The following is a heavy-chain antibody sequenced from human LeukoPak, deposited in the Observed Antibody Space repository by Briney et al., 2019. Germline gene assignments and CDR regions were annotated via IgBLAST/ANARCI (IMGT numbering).Heavy chain of an antibody. J-gene: IGHJ4*02. CDR2: ISGNGYST. CDR1: GFTFSTYA. CDR3: AKDLWATVTSIPYYFDY. V-gene: IGHV3-23*01. D-gene: IGHD4-17*01. Sequence: GGSLRLSCAASGFTFSTYAMNWVRQAPGKGLQWVSAISGNGYSTYYADSVKGRFTISRDNSKNTLYLQMNSLRADDTAVYYCAKDLWATVTSIPYYFDYWGQGTLVTVSS.